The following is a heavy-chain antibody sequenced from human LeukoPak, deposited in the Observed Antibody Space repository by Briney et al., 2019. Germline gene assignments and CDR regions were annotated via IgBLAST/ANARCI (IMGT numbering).Heavy chain of an antibody. CDR2: IRYDGSNK. V-gene: IGHV3-30*02. CDR1: GFTFSSYG. Sequence: GGSLRLSCAASGFTFSSYGMHWVRQAPGKGLEWVAFIRYDGSNKYYADSVKGRFTISRDNSKNTLYLQMNSLRAEDTAVYYCAREDRLSPYYYYMDVWGKGTTVTVSS. D-gene: IGHD3-16*01. CDR3: AREDRLSPYYYYMDV. J-gene: IGHJ6*03.